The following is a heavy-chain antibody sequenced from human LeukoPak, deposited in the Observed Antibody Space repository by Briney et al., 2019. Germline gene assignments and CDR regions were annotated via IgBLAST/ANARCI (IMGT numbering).Heavy chain of an antibody. CDR3: ARATPQDIVAVPAAIPPNY. D-gene: IGHD2-2*01. J-gene: IGHJ4*02. CDR1: GFTFSSYV. Sequence: PGRSLILSCAASGFTFSSYVMHWVRQAPGKGLEWVAVISYDGSNEYYADSVKGRFTISRDNSKNTLYLQMNSLRAEDTAVYYCARATPQDIVAVPAAIPPNYWGQGTLVTVSS. V-gene: IGHV3-30-3*01. CDR2: ISYDGSNE.